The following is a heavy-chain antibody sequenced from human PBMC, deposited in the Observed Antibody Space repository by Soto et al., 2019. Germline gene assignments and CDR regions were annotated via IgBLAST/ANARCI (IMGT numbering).Heavy chain of an antibody. J-gene: IGHJ1*01. CDR3: AKDRYSNYEYAEYFQH. CDR2: ISGSGGST. D-gene: IGHD4-4*01. Sequence: GGSLRLSCAASGFTFSSYAMSWVRQAPGKGLEWVSAISGSGGSTYYADSVKGRFTISRDNSKNTLYLQMNSLRAEDTAVYYCAKDRYSNYEYAEYFQHWGQGTLVTVSS. CDR1: GFTFSSYA. V-gene: IGHV3-23*01.